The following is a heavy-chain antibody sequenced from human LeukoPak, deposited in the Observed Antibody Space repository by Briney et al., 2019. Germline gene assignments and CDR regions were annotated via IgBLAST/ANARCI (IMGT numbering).Heavy chain of an antibody. J-gene: IGHJ4*02. V-gene: IGHV3-74*01. Sequence: GGSLRLSCAASGFTFSSYWMHWVRKAPGKGLVCVSRINSDGSSTSYADSVNGRFTISIDNAKNTLYLQMNSLRAEDTAVYYCARESPSYCGGDCYLSWGQGTLVTVSS. CDR2: INSDGSST. D-gene: IGHD2-21*01. CDR1: GFTFSSYW. CDR3: ARESPSYCGGDCYLS.